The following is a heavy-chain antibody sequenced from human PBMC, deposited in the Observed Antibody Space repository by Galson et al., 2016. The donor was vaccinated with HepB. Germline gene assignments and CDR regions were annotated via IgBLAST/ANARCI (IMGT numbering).Heavy chain of an antibody. J-gene: IGHJ6*03. D-gene: IGHD4-17*01. Sequence: SLRLSCAVSGFTRSYGMHWVRQAPGKGLEWVAVISSDGSNKYYADSVKGRFTISRDNSKNKLYLQMDSLRTEDTAVYYCAKWHDDGDYPKYYYYIDVWGKGTTVIVSS. CDR2: ISSDGSNK. V-gene: IGHV3-30*18. CDR1: GFTRSYG. CDR3: AKWHDDGDYPKYYYYIDV.